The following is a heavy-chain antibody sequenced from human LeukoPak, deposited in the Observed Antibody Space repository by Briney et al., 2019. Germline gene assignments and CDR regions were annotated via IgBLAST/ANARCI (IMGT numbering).Heavy chain of an antibody. CDR1: GITVSSKY. D-gene: IGHD3-3*01. V-gene: IGHV3-66*01. J-gene: IGHJ4*02. CDR2: IDSGGST. Sequence: GGSLRLSCAASGITVSSKYMSWVRQAPGKGLEWVSNIDSGGSTGYAESVKGRFTTSRDNSKNTLSLQMNSLRAEDTAVYYCARGRGGVLGFLEWLLPFDYWGQGTLVTVSS. CDR3: ARGRGGVLGFLEWLLPFDY.